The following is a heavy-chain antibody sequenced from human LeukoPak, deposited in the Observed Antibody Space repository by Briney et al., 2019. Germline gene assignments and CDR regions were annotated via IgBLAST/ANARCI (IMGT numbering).Heavy chain of an antibody. J-gene: IGHJ4*02. CDR1: GGSVSSGSYY. D-gene: IGHD4-17*01. V-gene: IGHV4-61*02. Sequence: SETLSLTCTVSGGSVSSGSYYWSWIRQPAGKGLEWIGRIYTSGSTNYNPSLKSRVTISVDTSENQFSLKLSSVTAADTAVYYCASSPVTTSFSDYWGQGTLVTVSS. CDR2: IYTSGST. CDR3: ASSPVTTSFSDY.